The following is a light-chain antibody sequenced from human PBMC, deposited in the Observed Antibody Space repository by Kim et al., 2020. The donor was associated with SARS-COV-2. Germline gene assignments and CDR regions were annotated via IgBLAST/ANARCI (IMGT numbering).Light chain of an antibody. Sequence: DIQMTQSPSTLSAFVGNRVTITCRASQSVDGWLAWYQQKPGKAPRLLIYQASKLASGVPSRFSGSGSGTDSTLTISNLQTDDSAVYYCKQYETYWTFGPGTKVDIK. CDR3: KQYETYWT. CDR2: QAS. CDR1: QSVDGW. J-gene: IGKJ1*01. V-gene: IGKV1-5*03.